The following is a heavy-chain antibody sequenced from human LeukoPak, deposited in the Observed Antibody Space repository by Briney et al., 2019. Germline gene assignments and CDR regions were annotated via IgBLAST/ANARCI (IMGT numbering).Heavy chain of an antibody. Sequence: GGSLRLSCAASGFTFSGYWMHWVRQVPGKGLVWVSGVNSDGTTTTYADSVKGRFTISRDNAKNSLYLQMNSLRAEDTALYYCAKGEFSGVVTAIIDYWGQGTLVTVSS. V-gene: IGHV3-74*01. CDR3: AKGEFSGVVTAIIDY. CDR2: VNSDGTTT. J-gene: IGHJ4*02. CDR1: GFTFSGYW. D-gene: IGHD2-21*02.